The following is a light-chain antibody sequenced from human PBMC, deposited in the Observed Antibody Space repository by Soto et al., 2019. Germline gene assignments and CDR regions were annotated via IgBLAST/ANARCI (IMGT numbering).Light chain of an antibody. CDR3: CSYAGRDNI. CDR1: FFDVGRNNY. J-gene: IGLJ2*01. CDR2: EVD. Sequence: QSALTQPPSASGSPGHSFPFSGTETFFDVGRNNYVTWLQQPPGKAPKVIIYEVDKRPSGVPDRFSGSKSGNTASLTVSGLRLEDEADYYCCSYAGRDNIFGGGTKLTVL. V-gene: IGLV2-8*01.